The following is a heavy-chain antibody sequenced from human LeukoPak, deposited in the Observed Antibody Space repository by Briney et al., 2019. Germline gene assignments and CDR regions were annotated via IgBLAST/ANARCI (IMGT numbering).Heavy chain of an antibody. D-gene: IGHD3-3*01. CDR2: ISGSGDST. CDR3: AKHGTYYDFWSGQYYFDY. J-gene: IGHJ4*02. V-gene: IGHV3-23*01. CDR1: GFTFSSHA. Sequence: PGGSLRLSCAASGFTFSSHAMSWVRHAPGKGLEWFSDISGSGDSTNHADSVKGRFTISRDNSRNTLYLQMNSLRAEDTAVNYCAKHGTYYDFWSGQYYFDYWGQGTLVTVSS.